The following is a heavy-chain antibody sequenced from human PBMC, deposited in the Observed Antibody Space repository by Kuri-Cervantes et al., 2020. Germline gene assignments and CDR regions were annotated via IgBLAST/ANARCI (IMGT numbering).Heavy chain of an antibody. CDR2: ISSRSSFI. V-gene: IGHV3-21*03. J-gene: IGHJ4*02. CDR3: AREKDSGSYPFDY. Sequence: GESLKISCAASGFTFISYYMTWVRQTPGKGLEWVSSISSRSSFIYYADSLKGRFTVSRDNAKNSLYLQMNSLRAEDTAVYYCAREKDSGSYPFDYWGQGTLVTVSS. CDR1: GFTFISYY. D-gene: IGHD1-26*01.